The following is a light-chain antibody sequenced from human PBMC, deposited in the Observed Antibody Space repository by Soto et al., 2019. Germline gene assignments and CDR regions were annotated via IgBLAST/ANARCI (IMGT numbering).Light chain of an antibody. CDR1: QSISSY. CDR2: AAS. V-gene: IGKV1-39*01. CDR3: QQSYSTSPIT. J-gene: IGKJ5*01. Sequence: DIQLTQSPSFLSTSVGDRVTITCRASQSISSYLNWYQQKPGKAPKLLIYAASSLQSGVPSRFSGSGSGTDFTLTISSLQPEDFATYYCQQSYSTSPITFGQGTRLEIK.